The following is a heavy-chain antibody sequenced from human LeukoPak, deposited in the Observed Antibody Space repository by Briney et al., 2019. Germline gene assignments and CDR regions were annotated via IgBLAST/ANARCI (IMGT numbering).Heavy chain of an antibody. V-gene: IGHV3-64D*06. Sequence: GGSLRLFCTASGFMISGYTMYWVRQAPGKGLEYVSAIGINEGSEWYADSVKGRFTISRDNSKNTLHLQMTSLRIEDTAVYYCVEDLHVAVASIDSWGQGTLVTVS. J-gene: IGHJ4*02. CDR3: VEDLHVAVASIDS. CDR1: GFMISGYT. D-gene: IGHD6-19*01. CDR2: IGINEGSE.